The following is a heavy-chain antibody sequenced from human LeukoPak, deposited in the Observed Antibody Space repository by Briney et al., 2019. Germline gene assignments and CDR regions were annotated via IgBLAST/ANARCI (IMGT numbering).Heavy chain of an antibody. CDR3: ARHGGSYTFDL. CDR2: MYDSGST. V-gene: IGHV4-59*01. J-gene: IGHJ4*02. D-gene: IGHD1-26*01. Sequence: PSETLSLTCSVSGGSFSSYYWSWIRQPPEKGLELIGYMYDSGSTNYNPSLKSRVTISVDTSKNQFSLRLSSVTAADTAVYYCARHGGSYTFDLWGQGVLVTVSS. CDR1: GGSFSSYY.